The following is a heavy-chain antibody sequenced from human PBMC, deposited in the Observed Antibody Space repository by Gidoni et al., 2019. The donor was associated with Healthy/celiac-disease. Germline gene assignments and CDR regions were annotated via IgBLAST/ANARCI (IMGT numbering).Heavy chain of an antibody. V-gene: IGHV4-59*08. D-gene: IGHD6-13*01. Sequence: QVQLQESGPGLVKPSATLSLTCTVSGGSISIYYWSWIRQPQGKGLEWIGYIYYSGSTNYNPSLKSRVTISVDTSKNQFSRKLSSVTAADTAVYYCARLSSSWYFDYYYYMDVWGKGTTVTVSS. CDR3: ARLSSSWYFDYYYYMDV. CDR1: GGSISIYY. J-gene: IGHJ6*03. CDR2: IYYSGST.